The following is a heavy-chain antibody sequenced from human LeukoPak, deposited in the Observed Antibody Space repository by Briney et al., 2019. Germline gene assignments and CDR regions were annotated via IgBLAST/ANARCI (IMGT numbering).Heavy chain of an antibody. Sequence: ASVKVSCKASGFTFTAYYLHWVRQAPGQGLEWMGWINPNSGGTNYAQKFQGRVTMTRDTSISTAYMELSRLRSDDTAVYYCARVLKCSGGSCYNYWGQGTLVTVSS. J-gene: IGHJ4*02. CDR1: GFTFTAYY. D-gene: IGHD2-15*01. CDR2: INPNSGGT. V-gene: IGHV1-2*02. CDR3: ARVLKCSGGSCYNY.